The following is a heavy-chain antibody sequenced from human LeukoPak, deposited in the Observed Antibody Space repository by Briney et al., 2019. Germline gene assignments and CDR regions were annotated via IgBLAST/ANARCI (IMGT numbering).Heavy chain of an antibody. CDR1: GYTFTGYY. Sequence: ASVKVSCKASGYTFTGYYMHWVRQAPGQGLEWMGRINPNSGGTNYAQKFQGRVTMTRDTSISTAYMELSRLRSDDTAVYYRARDPEILQLGAVDYWGQGTLVTVSS. CDR2: INPNSGGT. D-gene: IGHD7-27*01. V-gene: IGHV1-2*06. J-gene: IGHJ4*02. CDR3: ARDPEILQLGAVDY.